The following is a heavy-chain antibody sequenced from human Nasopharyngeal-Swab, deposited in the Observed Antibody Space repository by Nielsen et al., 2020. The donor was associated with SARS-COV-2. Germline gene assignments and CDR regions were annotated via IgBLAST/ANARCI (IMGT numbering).Heavy chain of an antibody. J-gene: IGHJ5*02. CDR1: GYTLTELS. V-gene: IGHV1-24*01. CDR2: FAPEDGET. Sequence: ASVKVSCKVSGYTLTELSMHWLRQAPGKGLEWMGGFAPEDGETLYAQTFPGRVTMTEDTSTDTAYMELRSLRSEDTAVYYCATAPMTTVTKGWFDPWGQGTLVTVSS. CDR3: ATAPMTTVTKGWFDP. D-gene: IGHD4-17*01.